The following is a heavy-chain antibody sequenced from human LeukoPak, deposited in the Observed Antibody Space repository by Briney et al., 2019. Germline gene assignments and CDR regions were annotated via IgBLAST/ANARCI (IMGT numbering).Heavy chain of an antibody. CDR1: GGSLSGYY. CDR3: ARPDYDDSGGRDY. CDR2: INHSGST. Sequence: SETLSLTCAVYGGSLSGYYWSWIRQPPGKGLEWIGEINHSGSTNYNPSLKSRVTISVDTSKNQFSLRLSSVTAADTAVYYCARPDYDDSGGRDYWGQGTLVTVSS. D-gene: IGHD4-17*01. V-gene: IGHV4-34*01. J-gene: IGHJ4*02.